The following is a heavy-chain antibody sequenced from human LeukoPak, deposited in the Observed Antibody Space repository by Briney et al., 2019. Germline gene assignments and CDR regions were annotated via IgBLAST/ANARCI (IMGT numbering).Heavy chain of an antibody. CDR2: IYHSGST. J-gene: IGHJ4*02. CDR3: ARVMHQLLYVDY. D-gene: IGHD2-2*01. Sequence: ASQTLSLTCTVSGGSISSGGYYWSWIRQPPGKGLEWIGYIYHSGSTYYNPSLKSRVTISVDRSKDQFSLKLSSVTAADTAVYYCARVMHQLLYVDYWGQGTLVTVSS. CDR1: GGSISSGGYY. V-gene: IGHV4-30-2*01.